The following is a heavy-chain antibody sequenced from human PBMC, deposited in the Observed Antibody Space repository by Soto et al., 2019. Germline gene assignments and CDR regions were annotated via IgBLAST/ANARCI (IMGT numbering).Heavy chain of an antibody. CDR3: ARNTPYDRIAAAPFDY. V-gene: IGHV1-69*13. CDR1: GGTFSSYA. D-gene: IGHD6-13*01. CDR2: IIPIFGTA. J-gene: IGHJ4*02. Sequence: GASVKVSCKASGGTFSSYAISWVRQAPGQGLEWMGGIIPIFGTANYAQKFQGRVTITADESTSTAYMELSSLRSEDTAVYYCARNTPYDRIAAAPFDYWGQGTLVTVS.